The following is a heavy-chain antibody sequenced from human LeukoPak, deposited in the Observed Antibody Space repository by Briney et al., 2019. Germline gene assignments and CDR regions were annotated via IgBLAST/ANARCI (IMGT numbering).Heavy chain of an antibody. V-gene: IGHV3-21*01. CDR3: ARDVVDPSYGYYYGMDV. CDR2: IWSDSAEI. Sequence: GGSLRLSCAASGFIFSRYTINWVRQAPGKGLEWVSSIWSDSAEIHYADSVKGRFTISRDNAKDSLYLQMNSLRAEDTAVYYCARDVVDPSYGYYYGMDVWGQGTTVTVSS. CDR1: GFIFSRYT. D-gene: IGHD5-18*01. J-gene: IGHJ6*02.